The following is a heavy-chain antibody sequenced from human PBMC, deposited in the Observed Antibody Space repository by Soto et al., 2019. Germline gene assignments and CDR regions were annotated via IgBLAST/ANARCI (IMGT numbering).Heavy chain of an antibody. CDR2: ISVSGGST. Sequence: GGSLRLSCAASGFTFSNYAMSWVRQAPGKGLEWVSGISVSGGSTYYADSAKGRFTISRDNSKNTLYVQMNSLRVDDTAVYYCATDACSGCSGGSSYIQAFDSWGQGTLVTVSS. V-gene: IGHV3-23*01. D-gene: IGHD2-15*01. CDR3: ATDACSGCSGGSSYIQAFDS. CDR1: GFTFSNYA. J-gene: IGHJ4*02.